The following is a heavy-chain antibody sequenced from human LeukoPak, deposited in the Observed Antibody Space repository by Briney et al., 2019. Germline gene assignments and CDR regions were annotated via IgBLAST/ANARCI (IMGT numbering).Heavy chain of an antibody. V-gene: IGHV3-23*01. CDR2: ISGSGGST. CDR3: AKDKRSQYGYYDSSGYSYYFDY. Sequence: GGSLRLSCAASGFTFSSYAMSWVRQAPGKGLEWVSAISGSGGSTYYADSVKGRLTISRDNSKNTLYLQMNSLRAEDTAVYYCAKDKRSQYGYYDSSGYSYYFDYWGQGTLVTVSS. J-gene: IGHJ4*02. D-gene: IGHD3-22*01. CDR1: GFTFSSYA.